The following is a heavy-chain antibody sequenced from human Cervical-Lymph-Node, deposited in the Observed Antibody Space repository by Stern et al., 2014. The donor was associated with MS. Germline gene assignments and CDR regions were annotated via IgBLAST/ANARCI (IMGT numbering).Heavy chain of an antibody. V-gene: IGHV1-46*01. Sequence: VQLVESEAEVKKPGASVKVSCKASGYIFTRYWIHWVRQAPGQGLELMGIIKPRGGDTIYAQKFKGRVTMTRDVSTSTVYMELANLRFEDTAVYYCARLEGVTASCNDWGQGTLLTVSS. CDR1: GYIFTRYW. J-gene: IGHJ4*02. CDR3: ARLEGVTASCND. D-gene: IGHD1-1*01. CDR2: IKPRGGDT.